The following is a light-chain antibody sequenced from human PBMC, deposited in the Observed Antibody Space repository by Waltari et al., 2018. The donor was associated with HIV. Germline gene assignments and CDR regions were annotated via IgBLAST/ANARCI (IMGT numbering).Light chain of an antibody. V-gene: IGKV1-5*03. Sequence: QMTQTHSHLSASVGARGTITCRASQNVDSWLAWYQQRPGRGPKLLIYKASTLEYGVPARFTGSGSGTNFTLTINSLHPDDFATYYCQQYNSDFYTFGLGTRLDLK. J-gene: IGKJ2*01. CDR2: KAS. CDR3: QQYNSDFYT. CDR1: QNVDSW.